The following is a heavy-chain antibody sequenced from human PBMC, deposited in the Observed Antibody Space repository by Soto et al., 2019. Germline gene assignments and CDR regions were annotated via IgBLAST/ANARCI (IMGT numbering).Heavy chain of an antibody. CDR2: ISSSSSTI. CDR1: GFTFSSYS. Sequence: EVQLVESGGVLVQPGGSLRLSCAASGFTFSSYSMNWVRQAPGKGLEWVSYISSSSSTIYYADSVKGRFTISRDNAKNSLYLQMNSQRDEDTAVYYCAREAIAVLNWFDPWGQGTLVTVSS. J-gene: IGHJ5*02. V-gene: IGHV3-48*02. CDR3: AREAIAVLNWFDP. D-gene: IGHD6-19*01.